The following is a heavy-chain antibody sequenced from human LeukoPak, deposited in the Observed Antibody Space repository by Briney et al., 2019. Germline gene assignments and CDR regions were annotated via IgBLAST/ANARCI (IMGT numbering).Heavy chain of an antibody. CDR1: AFSLNAYN. D-gene: IGHD1-26*01. Sequence: GGSLRLSCAASAFSLNAYNMNWVRQAPGKGLEWVSTISYTGTYIYYADSVKGRFTISRDNAQNSLYLQMNSLRAEDTAIYYCVRDRGTYRPIDYWGQGTLVTVSS. CDR3: VRDRGTYRPIDY. V-gene: IGHV3-21*04. CDR2: ISYTGTYI. J-gene: IGHJ4*02.